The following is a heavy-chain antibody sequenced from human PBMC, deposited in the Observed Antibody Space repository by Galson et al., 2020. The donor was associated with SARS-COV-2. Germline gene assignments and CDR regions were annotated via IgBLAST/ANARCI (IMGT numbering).Heavy chain of an antibody. CDR3: ARDCGSYWCGRAFDI. J-gene: IGHJ3*02. CDR1: GFTFSSYG. CDR2: IWYDGSNK. Sequence: ELDAGGSLRLSCAASGFTFSSYGMHWVRRAPGKGLEWVAVIWYDGSNKYYADSVKGRFTISRDNSKNTLYLQMNSLRAEDTAVYYCARDCGSYWCGRAFDIWGQGTMVTVSS. D-gene: IGHD1-26*01. V-gene: IGHV3-33*01.